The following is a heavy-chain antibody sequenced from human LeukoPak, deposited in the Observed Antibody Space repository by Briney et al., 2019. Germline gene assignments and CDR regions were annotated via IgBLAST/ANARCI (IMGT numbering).Heavy chain of an antibody. J-gene: IGHJ3*02. CDR3: ATLGTMIVVDYAFDI. V-gene: IGHV3-30*03. CDR1: GFTFSSYG. CDR2: ISYDGSNK. D-gene: IGHD3-22*01. Sequence: GGSLRLSCAASGFTFSSYGMHWVRQAPGKGLEWAAVISYDGSNKYYADSVKGRFTISRDNSKNTLYLQMNSLRAEDTAVYYCATLGTMIVVDYAFDIWGQGTMVTVSS.